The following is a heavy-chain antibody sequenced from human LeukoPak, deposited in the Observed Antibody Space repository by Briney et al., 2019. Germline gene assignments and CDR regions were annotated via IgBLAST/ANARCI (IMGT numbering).Heavy chain of an antibody. J-gene: IGHJ4*02. D-gene: IGHD4-17*01. V-gene: IGHV1-69*04. CDR1: GGTFSSYA. CDR3: ARDLPLPTVTTLTDY. Sequence: SVTVSFKSSGGTFSSYAISLVRHAPGQGLEWMGRIIPILGIANYAQKFQGRVTITADKSTTTAYMELSSLRSEDTAVYYCARDLPLPTVTTLTDYWGQGTLVTVSS. CDR2: IIPILGIA.